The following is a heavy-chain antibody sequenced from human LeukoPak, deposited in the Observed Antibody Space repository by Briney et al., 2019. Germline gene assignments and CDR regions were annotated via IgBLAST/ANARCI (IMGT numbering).Heavy chain of an antibody. CDR2: IRYDGSNK. CDR3: AKDRYCSSPGCWNFDS. V-gene: IGHV3-30*02. D-gene: IGHD2-2*01. Sequence: GGSLRHSCAESGFTFCSYGMHWGRQAPGKRLEWVAFIRYDGSNKYYADSVKGRFTISRDNSKNTLYLHMNSLRDEDTAVYYCAKDRYCSSPGCWNFDSWGQGTLVTVSS. CDR1: GFTFCSYG. J-gene: IGHJ4*02.